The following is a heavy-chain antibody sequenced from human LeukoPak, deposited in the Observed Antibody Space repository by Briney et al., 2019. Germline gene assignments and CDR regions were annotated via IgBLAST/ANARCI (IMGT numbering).Heavy chain of an antibody. J-gene: IGHJ4*02. D-gene: IGHD7-27*01. CDR3: ARAWGIDY. V-gene: IGHV3-30*03. CDR1: GFTFSSYG. Sequence: GGSLRLSCAASGFTFSSYGMHWVRQAPGKGLEWVAVISYDGRSKYYADSMKGRFTISRDNSKNTLYLQMNSLRDEDTAVYYCARAWGIDYWGQGTLVTVSS. CDR2: ISYDGRSK.